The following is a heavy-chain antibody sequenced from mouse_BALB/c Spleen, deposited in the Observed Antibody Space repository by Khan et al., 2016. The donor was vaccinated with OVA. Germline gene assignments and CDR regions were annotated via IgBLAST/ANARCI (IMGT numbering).Heavy chain of an antibody. Sequence: DLVKPGASVKLSCKASGYTFTSYWINWIKQRPGQGLEWIGRIAPGSGSSYYNEMFKGKATLTVDTSSSTAYIQLSSLSSEDSAVYVCARENYCGRTCYAMDYWGQGTSVTVSS. J-gene: IGHJ4*01. CDR3: ARENYCGRTCYAMDY. CDR1: GYTFTSYW. V-gene: IGHV1S41*01. D-gene: IGHD1-1*01. CDR2: IAPGSGSS.